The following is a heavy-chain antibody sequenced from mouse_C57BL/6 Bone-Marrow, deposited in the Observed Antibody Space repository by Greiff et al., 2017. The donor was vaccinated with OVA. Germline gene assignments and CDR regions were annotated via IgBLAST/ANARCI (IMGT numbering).Heavy chain of an antibody. J-gene: IGHJ4*01. V-gene: IGHV7-1*01. CDR3: ARDARGMDY. CDR2: SRNKANDYTT. CDR1: GFTFSDFY. Sequence: EVKLVESGGGLVQSGRSLRLSCATSGFTFSDFYMEWVRQAPGQGLEWIAASRNKANDYTTEYSASVKGRFIVSRDTSQSILYLQMNALRAEDTAIYYCARDARGMDYWGQGTSVTVSS.